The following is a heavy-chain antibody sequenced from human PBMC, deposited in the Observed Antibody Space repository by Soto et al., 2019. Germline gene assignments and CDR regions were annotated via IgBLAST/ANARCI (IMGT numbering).Heavy chain of an antibody. V-gene: IGHV3-43*01. Sequence: GGSLRLSCAASGFTFDDYTIHWVRQAPGKGLEWVSLISWDGGSTYYADSVKGRFTISRDNSKNSLYLQMNSLRTEDTALYYCAKDIYDFWSGYSPAGDNYYYGMDVWGQGTTVTVSS. CDR3: AKDIYDFWSGYSPAGDNYYYGMDV. CDR1: GFTFDDYT. J-gene: IGHJ6*02. CDR2: ISWDGGST. D-gene: IGHD3-3*01.